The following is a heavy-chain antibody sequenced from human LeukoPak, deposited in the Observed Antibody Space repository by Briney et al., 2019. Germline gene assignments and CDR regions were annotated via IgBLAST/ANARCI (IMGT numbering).Heavy chain of an antibody. V-gene: IGHV4-59*08. Sequence: PSETLSLTCTVSGGSISSYYWSWTRQPPGKGLEWIGYIYYSGRTNYNPSLKSRVTISVDTSKNQFSLKLSSVTAADTAVYYCARVMATAERFFDYWGQGTLVTVSS. CDR2: IYYSGRT. CDR3: ARVMATAERFFDY. CDR1: GGSISSYY. D-gene: IGHD5-24*01. J-gene: IGHJ4*02.